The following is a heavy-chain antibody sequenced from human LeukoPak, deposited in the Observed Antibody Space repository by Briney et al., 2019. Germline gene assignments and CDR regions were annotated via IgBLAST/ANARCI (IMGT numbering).Heavy chain of an antibody. J-gene: IGHJ4*02. CDR3: ARGTGWPHFDY. CDR2: TYYKSAWHY. Sequence: SQTLSLTCAISGDSVSRDSIAWNWIRQSPSRGLAWLGRTYYKSAWHYDYAVDLKSRVSVRPDTSKNQFSLQLNSVTPDDTAVYYCARGTGWPHFDYWGQGILVTVSS. V-gene: IGHV6-1*01. D-gene: IGHD6-19*01. CDR1: GDSVSRDSIA.